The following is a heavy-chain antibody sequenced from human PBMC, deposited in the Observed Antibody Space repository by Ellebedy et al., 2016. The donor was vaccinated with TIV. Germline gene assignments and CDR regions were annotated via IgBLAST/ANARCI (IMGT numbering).Heavy chain of an antibody. CDR2: IYYSGST. V-gene: IGHV4-39*01. CDR1: GGSISSSSYY. D-gene: IGHD1-7*01. Sequence: MPGGSLRLSCTVSGGSISSSSYYWGWIRQPPGKGLEWIGSIYYSGSTYYNPSLKSRVTISVDTSKNPFSLKLSSVTAADTAVYYCARGINWNYIIDYWGQGTLVTVSS. J-gene: IGHJ4*02. CDR3: ARGINWNYIIDY.